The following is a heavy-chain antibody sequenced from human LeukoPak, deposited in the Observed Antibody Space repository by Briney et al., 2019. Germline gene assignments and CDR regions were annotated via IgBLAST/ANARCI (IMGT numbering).Heavy chain of an antibody. CDR3: AREFGAYYYDSSGYYFFDY. Sequence: GESLKISCKGSGYSFTSYWIGWVRQMPGKGLEWMGIIYPGDSDTRYSPSFQGQVTISADKSISTAYLQWSSLKASDTAMYYCAREFGAYYYDSSGYYFFDYWGQGTLVTVSS. D-gene: IGHD3-22*01. J-gene: IGHJ4*02. V-gene: IGHV5-51*01. CDR2: IYPGDSDT. CDR1: GYSFTSYW.